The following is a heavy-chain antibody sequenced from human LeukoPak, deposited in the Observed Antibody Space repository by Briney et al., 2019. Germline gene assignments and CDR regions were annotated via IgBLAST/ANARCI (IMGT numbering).Heavy chain of an antibody. CDR1: GYTFTSYA. Sequence: GASVKVSCKASGYTFTSYAMHWVRQAPGQRLEWMGWINAGNGNTKYSQKFQGRVTITRDTSASTAYMELSSLRSEDTAVYYCARDNIVVVPAAPGYGMDVWGQGTTVTVSS. J-gene: IGHJ6*02. V-gene: IGHV1-3*01. CDR2: INAGNGNT. CDR3: ARDNIVVVPAAPGYGMDV. D-gene: IGHD2-2*01.